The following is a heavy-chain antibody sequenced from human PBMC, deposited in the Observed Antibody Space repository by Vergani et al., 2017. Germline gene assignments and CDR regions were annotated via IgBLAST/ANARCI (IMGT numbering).Heavy chain of an antibody. CDR3: ARVNTETNGHLYYYYYMDV. D-gene: IGHD4-11*01. CDR2: IDHTGRP. Sequence: QVQLQQWGGGLLKPSETLSLTCVVNGGSFTSYHWTGIRQSPGEGLGWVGDIDHTGRPDYNPSLKSRLTMSVDKSRNQFSLTLNSVTATDTAIYFCARVNTETNGHLYYYYYMDVWGQGTAVTVS. J-gene: IGHJ6*03. CDR1: GGSFTSYH. V-gene: IGHV4-34*01.